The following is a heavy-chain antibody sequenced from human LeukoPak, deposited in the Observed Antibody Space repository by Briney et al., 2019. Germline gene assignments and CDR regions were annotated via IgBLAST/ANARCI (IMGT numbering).Heavy chain of an antibody. CDR1: GYTFTSYD. J-gene: IGHJ4*02. CDR2: MNPNSGNT. V-gene: IGHV1-8*01. D-gene: IGHD6-19*01. CDR3: ARGVPGRRIKTRYYFDY. Sequence: GASVKVSCKASGYTFTSYDINWVRQATGQGLEWMGWMNPNSGNTGYAQKFQGRVTMTRNTSISTAYMELSSLRSEDTAVYYCARGVPGRRIKTRYYFDYWGQGTLVTVSS.